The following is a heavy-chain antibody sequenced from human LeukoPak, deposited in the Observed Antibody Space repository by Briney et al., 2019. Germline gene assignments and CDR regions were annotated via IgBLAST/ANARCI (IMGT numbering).Heavy chain of an antibody. CDR2: IIPIFGTA. V-gene: IGHV1-69*05. D-gene: IGHD2-15*01. CDR3: ARDLTWCSGGSCPEIN. Sequence: SVKVSCKASGGTFSSYAISWVRQAPGQGLEWMGGIIPIFGTANYAQKFQGRVTITTDESTSTACMELSSLRSEDTAVYYCARDLTWCSGGSCPEINWGQGTLVTVSS. J-gene: IGHJ4*02. CDR1: GGTFSSYA.